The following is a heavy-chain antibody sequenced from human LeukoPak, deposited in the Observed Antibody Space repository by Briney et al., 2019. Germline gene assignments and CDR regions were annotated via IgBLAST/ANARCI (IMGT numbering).Heavy chain of an antibody. V-gene: IGHV3-23*01. CDR2: ISGSGGIT. J-gene: IGHJ4*02. D-gene: IGHD3-22*01. CDR1: GFTFISYA. Sequence: GGSPRLSCAASGFTFISYAMSWGRQALGKGLEWVLAISGSGGITDYADSVKGRFTISRDNSKTTLYLQLNSLRAEDTAVYYRAKDRPPYYYDSSGYPDYWGQRTLVTVSS. CDR3: AKDRPPYYYDSSGYPDY.